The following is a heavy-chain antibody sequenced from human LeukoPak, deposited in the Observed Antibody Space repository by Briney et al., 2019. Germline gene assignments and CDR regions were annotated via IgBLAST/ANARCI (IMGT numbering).Heavy chain of an antibody. CDR3: AKDSPGI. J-gene: IGHJ4*02. V-gene: IGHV3-30*18. CDR2: ISYDGSNK. Sequence: GGSLRLSCAASGFTFSSYGMHWVRQAPGKGLEWVAVISYDGSNKYYADSVKGRFTISRDNSKNTLYLQMNSLRAEDTAVYYWAKDSPGIGGKGTLVTVP. CDR1: GFTFSSYG.